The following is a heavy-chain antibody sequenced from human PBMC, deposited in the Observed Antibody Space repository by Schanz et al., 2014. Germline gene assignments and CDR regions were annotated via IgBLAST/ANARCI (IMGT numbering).Heavy chain of an antibody. CDR3: ARDRRYCSGGSCLTFDY. Sequence: QVQLVESGGGVVQPGRSLRLSCAAYGFTLSSYAMHWVRQAPGKGLEWVAVISYDGSNKYYADSVKGRFTISRDNSKNTLYLQMNTLRAEDTAVYYCARDRRYCSGGSCLTFDYWGQGTLVDVSS. V-gene: IGHV3-30-3*01. CDR2: ISYDGSNK. J-gene: IGHJ4*02. D-gene: IGHD2-15*01. CDR1: GFTLSSYA.